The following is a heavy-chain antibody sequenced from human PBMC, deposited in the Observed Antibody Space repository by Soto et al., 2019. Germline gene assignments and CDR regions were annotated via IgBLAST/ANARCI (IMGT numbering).Heavy chain of an antibody. V-gene: IGHV2-26*01. Sequence: QVTLKESGPVLVKPTETVTLTCTVSGFSLTNTRMGVSWIRQPPGRALEWLAHIFSNDAQSYNTSLRSRLTISRDTSKSQVVLSMTNMDPVDTATYFCARVQFWGGYYAFDYWGQGTLVTVSS. CDR1: GFSLTNTRMG. J-gene: IGHJ4*02. CDR2: IFSNDAQ. D-gene: IGHD3-3*01. CDR3: ARVQFWGGYYAFDY.